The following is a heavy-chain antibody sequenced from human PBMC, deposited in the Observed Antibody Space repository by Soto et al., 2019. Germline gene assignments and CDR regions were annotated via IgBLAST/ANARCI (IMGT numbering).Heavy chain of an antibody. Sequence: EVQLVESGGGLVQPGRSLRLSCAASGFTFDDYAMHWVRQGPGKGLEWVSGISWNSGNMGYADSVKGRFTISRDNAKNSLYLQMNSLRAEDTALYYCAILDKGGMDVWGQGTTVTVSS. D-gene: IGHD1-1*01. J-gene: IGHJ6*02. V-gene: IGHV3-9*01. CDR2: ISWNSGNM. CDR3: AILDKGGMDV. CDR1: GFTFDDYA.